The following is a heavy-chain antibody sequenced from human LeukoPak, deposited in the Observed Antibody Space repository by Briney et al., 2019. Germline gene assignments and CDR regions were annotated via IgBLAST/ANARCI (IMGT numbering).Heavy chain of an antibody. D-gene: IGHD6-13*01. CDR3: ASGYSSNWAPTHLDY. CDR2: INTNTGNP. CDR1: GFTFSSYA. Sequence: GRSLRLSCAASGFTFSSYAMNWVRQAPGQGLEWMGWINTNTGNPTYAQGFTGRFVFSLDTSVSTAYLQISSLAAEDAEDTAVYYCASGYSSNWAPTHLDYWGQGTLVTVSS. J-gene: IGHJ4*02. V-gene: IGHV7-4-1*02.